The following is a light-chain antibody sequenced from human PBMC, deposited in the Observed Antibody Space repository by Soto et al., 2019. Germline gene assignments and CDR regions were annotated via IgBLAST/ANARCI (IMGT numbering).Light chain of an antibody. J-gene: IGKJ4*01. V-gene: IGKV3-11*01. CDR1: QSVGSY. CDR3: QQRSNWPPLLT. Sequence: ETVLTQSPATLSLSPGERATLSCRASQSVGSYLAWYQQKPGQAPRLLIYDASTRATGIPARFSGSGSGTDFTLTISSLETEDFAVYSCQQRSNWPPLLTFGGGTKVEIK. CDR2: DAS.